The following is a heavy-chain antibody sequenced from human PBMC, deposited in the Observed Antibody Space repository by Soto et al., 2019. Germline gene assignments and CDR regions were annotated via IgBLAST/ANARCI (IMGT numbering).Heavy chain of an antibody. CDR3: ATNQYGSGSYYLFDY. CDR1: GYTFTSYY. Sequence: GASVKVSCKASGYTFTSYYMHWARQAPGQGLEWMGIINPSGGSTSYAQKFQGRVTMTRDTSTSTVYMELSSLRSEDTAVYYCATNQYGSGSYYLFDYWGQGTLVTVSS. D-gene: IGHD3-10*01. V-gene: IGHV1-46*01. CDR2: INPSGGST. J-gene: IGHJ4*02.